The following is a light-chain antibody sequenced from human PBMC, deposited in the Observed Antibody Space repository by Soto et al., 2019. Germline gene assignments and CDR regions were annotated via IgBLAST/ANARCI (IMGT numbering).Light chain of an antibody. V-gene: IGKV3-20*01. CDR2: DAS. CDR3: RQYGSSPVT. Sequence: EIVLTQSPATLSLSPVERATLSCRASQSVSSYLAWYQQKPGQAPSLVIYDASNRATGIPARFSGSGSGTDLTLTISRLEPEDSAVYYCRQYGSSPVTFGTGTKVDIK. CDR1: QSVSSY. J-gene: IGKJ3*01.